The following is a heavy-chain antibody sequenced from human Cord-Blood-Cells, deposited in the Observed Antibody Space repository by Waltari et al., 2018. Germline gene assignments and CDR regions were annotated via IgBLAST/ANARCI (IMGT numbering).Heavy chain of an antibody. CDR3: ARVADYYGSGSYYLDAFDI. J-gene: IGHJ3*02. D-gene: IGHD3-10*01. Sequence: QVQLVQSGAEVKKPGSSVKVSCKASGGTFSSYAISWVRQAPGQGLEWMGGIIPIFGTANDAQKFQGRVTITADESTSTAYMELSSLRSEDTAVYYCARVADYYGSGSYYLDAFDIWGQGTMVTVSS. CDR2: IIPIFGTA. CDR1: GGTFSSYA. V-gene: IGHV1-69*01.